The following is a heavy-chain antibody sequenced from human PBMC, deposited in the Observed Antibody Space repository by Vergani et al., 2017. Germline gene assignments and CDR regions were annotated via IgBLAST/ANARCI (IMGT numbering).Heavy chain of an antibody. CDR1: GFTFSSYA. CDR2: ISWNSGSI. J-gene: IGHJ4*02. D-gene: IGHD3-22*01. Sequence: AASGFTFSSYAMSWVRQAPGKGLEWVSGISWNSGSIGYADSVKGRFTISRDNAKNSLYLQMNSLRAEDTALYYCAKGGFTYYYDSSGYASPYYFDYWGQGTLVTVSS. V-gene: IGHV3-9*01. CDR3: AKGGFTYYYDSSGYASPYYFDY.